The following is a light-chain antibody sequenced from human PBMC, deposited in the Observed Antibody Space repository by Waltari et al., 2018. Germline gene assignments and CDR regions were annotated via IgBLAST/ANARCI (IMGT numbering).Light chain of an antibody. CDR3: QQYNSYPLS. Sequence: DIQMTQSPSTLSASVGDRVTLTCRASQSISNWLAWYPHKPGRAPKLLIYKASTLERGVPSTFSGSGSGTEFTLIISSLQPDDFATYYCQQYNSYPLSFGGGTRVEIK. CDR1: QSISNW. J-gene: IGKJ4*01. V-gene: IGKV1-5*03. CDR2: KAS.